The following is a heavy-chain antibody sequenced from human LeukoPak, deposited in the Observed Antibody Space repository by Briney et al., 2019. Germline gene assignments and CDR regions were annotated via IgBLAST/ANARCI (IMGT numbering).Heavy chain of an antibody. Sequence: GGSLRLSCAASGFTFSSYGMSWVRQAPGKGLEWVSGLSGGGISTYYADSVKGRFTISRDNSKNTLYLQMNSLRAEDTAVYYCARGFGWANYYDSSGYTTFDYWGQGTLVTVSS. D-gene: IGHD3-22*01. V-gene: IGHV3-23*01. CDR1: GFTFSSYG. CDR3: ARGFGWANYYDSSGYTTFDY. CDR2: LSGGGIST. J-gene: IGHJ4*02.